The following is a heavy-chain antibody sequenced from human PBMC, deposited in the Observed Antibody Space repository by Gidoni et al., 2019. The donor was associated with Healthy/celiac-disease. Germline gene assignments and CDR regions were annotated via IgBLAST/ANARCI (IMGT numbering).Heavy chain of an antibody. J-gene: IGHJ3*02. CDR3: ARDYGGNSSDAFDI. CDR2: INNSGRT. D-gene: IGHD4-17*01. V-gene: IGHV4-34*01. Sequence: QVQLQQWGAGLFKPSETLSLTCAVYGGSFSGYYWSWIRQPPGKGLEWIGEINNSGRTNYNPALKSRVTISVDTSKNQCYLKLSSVTAADTAVYYCARDYGGNSSDAFDIWGQGTMVTVSS. CDR1: GGSFSGYY.